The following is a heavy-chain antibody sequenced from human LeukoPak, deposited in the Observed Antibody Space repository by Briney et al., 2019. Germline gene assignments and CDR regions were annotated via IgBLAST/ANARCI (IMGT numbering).Heavy chain of an antibody. Sequence: GASAKVSCKASGYTFTSYGISWVRQAPGQGLEWMGWISAYNGNTNYAQKLQGRVTMTTDTSTSTAYMELRSLRSDDTAVYYCARDRVAAAAHDAFDIWGQGTMVTVSS. CDR2: ISAYNGNT. CDR1: GYTFTSYG. CDR3: ARDRVAAAAHDAFDI. J-gene: IGHJ3*02. V-gene: IGHV1-18*01. D-gene: IGHD6-13*01.